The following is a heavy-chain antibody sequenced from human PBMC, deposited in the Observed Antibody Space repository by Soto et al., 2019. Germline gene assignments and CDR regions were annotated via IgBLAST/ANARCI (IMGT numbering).Heavy chain of an antibody. J-gene: IGHJ4*02. V-gene: IGHV4-39*01. D-gene: IGHD5-18*01. Sequence: PSETLSLTCTVSGGSISSSTYYWGWIRQPPGKGLEWIGSVYHSGSTYYNPSLKSRVTVSVDTPKNQFSLKLSSVTAADTAVYYCARHDMGYSYAPFDYWGQGTLVTVSS. CDR2: VYHSGST. CDR3: ARHDMGYSYAPFDY. CDR1: GGSISSSTYY.